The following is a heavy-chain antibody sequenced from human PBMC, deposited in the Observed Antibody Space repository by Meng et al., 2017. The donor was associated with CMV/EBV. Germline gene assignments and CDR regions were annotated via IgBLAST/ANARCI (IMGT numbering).Heavy chain of an antibody. V-gene: IGHV3-23*03. CDR3: ARGGLTTEEGYYYYYGMDV. J-gene: IGHJ6*02. CDR1: GFTFSSYA. CDR2: IYSGGSST. D-gene: IGHD4-11*01. Sequence: GESLKISCAASGFTFSSYAMSWVRQAPGKGLEWVSVIYSGGSSTYYADSVKGRFTISRDNSKNTLYLQMNSLRAEDTAVYYCARGGLTTEEGYYYYYGMDVWGQGTTVTVSS.